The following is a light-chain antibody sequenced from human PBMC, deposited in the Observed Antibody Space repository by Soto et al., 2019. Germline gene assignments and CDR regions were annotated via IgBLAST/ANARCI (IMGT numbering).Light chain of an antibody. CDR2: SNN. CDR3: AAWDDSLNGQV. V-gene: IGLV1-44*01. J-gene: IGLJ1*01. Sequence: QSVLTQSPSASGTPGQRVTISCSGSSSNIGSNTVNWYQQLPGTAPKLLIYSNNQRPSGVPDRFSGSKSGTSASLAISGLQSEDDADYYCAAWDDSLNGQVFGTGTKLTVL. CDR1: SSNIGSNT.